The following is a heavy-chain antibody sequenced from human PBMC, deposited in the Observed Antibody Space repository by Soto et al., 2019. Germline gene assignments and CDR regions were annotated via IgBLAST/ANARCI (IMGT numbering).Heavy chain of an antibody. V-gene: IGHV3-30-3*01. J-gene: IGHJ4*02. Sequence: QVHLVESGGGVVQPGRSLRVSCAASGFTFSNYAMHWVRQAPGKGLEWVAVVSYDGSKRFYADSVEGRFTISRDSSKSTLYLHMDNLRDEDTAVYYCARDRVYYYDNSGYYNFDYWGQGTRVTVSS. CDR3: ARDRVYYYDNSGYYNFDY. CDR2: VSYDGSKR. CDR1: GFTFSNYA. D-gene: IGHD3-22*01.